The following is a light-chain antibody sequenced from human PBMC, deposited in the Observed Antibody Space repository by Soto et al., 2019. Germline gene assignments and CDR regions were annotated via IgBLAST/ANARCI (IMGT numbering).Light chain of an antibody. CDR1: SSEVGGYSY. CDR2: GVS. CDR3: SSYARSNKWV. J-gene: IGLJ1*01. V-gene: IGLV2-8*01. Sequence: QSAVTQPSSACGSPGQSGTISCGGTSSEVGGYSYASWYQQDSGKAPKLMIYGVSKRPSGVPDGFSGSRSGNTASLTVSRLQAEEEADYYRSSYARSNKWVFGSGPKVT.